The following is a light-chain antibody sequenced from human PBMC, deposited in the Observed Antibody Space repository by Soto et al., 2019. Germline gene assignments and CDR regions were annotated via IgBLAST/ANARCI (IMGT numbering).Light chain of an antibody. Sequence: EIGLTQYPATLSLSPGERATLSCRASQSVSSYLAWYQQKPGQAPRLLIYDASNRATGIPARFSGSGSGTDFTLTISSLEPDDFAVYYCQQRSDWPSTFGGGTKVQIK. V-gene: IGKV3-11*01. J-gene: IGKJ4*01. CDR2: DAS. CDR1: QSVSSY. CDR3: QQRSDWPST.